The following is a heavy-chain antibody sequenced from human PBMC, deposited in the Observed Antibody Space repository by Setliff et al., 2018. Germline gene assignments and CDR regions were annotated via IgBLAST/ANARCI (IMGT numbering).Heavy chain of an antibody. J-gene: IGHJ4*02. CDR2: IYHSGTT. CDR1: GGTFSDYY. CDR3: ARTCSGSGCYAGLES. V-gene: IGHV4-34*01. D-gene: IGHD2-15*01. Sequence: SETLSLTCAASGGTFSDYYWTWIRQHPDKGLEWIGEIYHSGTTNYNPSLKSRVTMSVDKSRNQFSLRLTSVTAADTAVYYCARTCSGSGCYAGLESWGQGTPVTV.